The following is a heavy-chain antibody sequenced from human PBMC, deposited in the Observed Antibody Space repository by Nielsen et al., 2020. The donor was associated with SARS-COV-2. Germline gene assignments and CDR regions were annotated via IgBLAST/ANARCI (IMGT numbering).Heavy chain of an antibody. Sequence: SETLSLTCAVYGGSFSGFYWSWIRQFPGKGLEWIGEINHSGATNYNPSLKSRVTISVDTSKNQFSLKLSSVTAADTAVYYCAREARPRSACYYGSGSYPWYFDLWGRGTLVTVSS. D-gene: IGHD3-10*01. V-gene: IGHV4-34*01. CDR3: AREARPRSACYYGSGSYPWYFDL. J-gene: IGHJ2*01. CDR2: INHSGAT. CDR1: GGSFSGFY.